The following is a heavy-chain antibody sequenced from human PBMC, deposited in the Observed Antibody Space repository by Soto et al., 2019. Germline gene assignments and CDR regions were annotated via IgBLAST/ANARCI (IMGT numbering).Heavy chain of an antibody. CDR3: ARSGAYYDILTGYSPGPHFDY. Sequence: TLSLTCTVSGGSISSGGYYWSWIRQHPGKGLEWIGYIYYSGSTYYNPSLKSRVTISVDTSKNQFSLKLSSVTAADTAVYYCARSGAYYDILTGYSPGPHFDYWGQGTLVTVSS. J-gene: IGHJ4*02. CDR1: GGSISSGGYY. V-gene: IGHV4-31*03. CDR2: IYYSGST. D-gene: IGHD3-9*01.